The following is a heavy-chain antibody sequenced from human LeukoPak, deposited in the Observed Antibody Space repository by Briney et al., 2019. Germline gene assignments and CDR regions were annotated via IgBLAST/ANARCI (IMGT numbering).Heavy chain of an antibody. Sequence: PSETLSLTCTVSGYSISSGYYWGWIRQPPGKGLEWIGNIYHSGSTYYNPSLKSRVTISVDTSKNQFSLRLSSVTAADTAVYYCAEFREMTTGTNWGQGTLVTVSS. CDR2: IYHSGST. CDR3: AEFREMTTGTN. CDR1: GYSISSGYY. V-gene: IGHV4-38-2*02. D-gene: IGHD4-17*01. J-gene: IGHJ4*02.